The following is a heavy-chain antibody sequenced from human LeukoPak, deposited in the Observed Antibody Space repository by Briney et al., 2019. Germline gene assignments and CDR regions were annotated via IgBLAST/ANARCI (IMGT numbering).Heavy chain of an antibody. J-gene: IGHJ4*02. Sequence: PGGSLRLSCAASGFTFSSYEMNWVRQAPGKGLEWVSYISSSGSTIYYADSVKGRFTISRDNVKNSLYVQMNSLRVEDTAVYYCARYTGWYFDYWGQGTLVTVSS. D-gene: IGHD2-8*02. CDR1: GFTFSSYE. CDR2: ISSSGSTI. V-gene: IGHV3-48*03. CDR3: ARYTGWYFDY.